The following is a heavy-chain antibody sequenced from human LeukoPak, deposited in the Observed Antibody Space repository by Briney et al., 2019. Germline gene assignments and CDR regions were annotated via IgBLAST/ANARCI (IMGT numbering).Heavy chain of an antibody. V-gene: IGHV3-30*02. Sequence: PGGSLRLSCVGSGFTFSVHWVRQVPGKGLEGLTFIRHDGTDQHYADSVRGRFTISRDNSKNTVYLQMNSLRPEDTALYYCAKDGNWASVSWGQGTLVTVSS. D-gene: IGHD7-27*01. J-gene: IGHJ5*02. CDR2: IRHDGTDQ. CDR1: GFTFS. CDR3: AKDGNWASVS.